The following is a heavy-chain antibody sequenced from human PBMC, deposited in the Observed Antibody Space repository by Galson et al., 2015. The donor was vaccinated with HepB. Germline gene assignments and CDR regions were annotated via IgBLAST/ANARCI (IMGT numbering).Heavy chain of an antibody. J-gene: IGHJ3*02. V-gene: IGHV5-10-1*01. CDR3: ASHEESYGSSNYYTLGGAFDI. CDR1: GYSFTSYW. Sequence: QSGAEVKKPGESLRISCKGSGYSFTSYWISWVCQMPGKGLEWMGRIDPSDSYTNYSPSFQGHVTIPADKSISTAYLQWSSLKASDTAMYYCASHEESYGSSNYYTLGGAFDIWGQGTMVTVSS. D-gene: IGHD3-22*01. CDR2: IDPSDSYT.